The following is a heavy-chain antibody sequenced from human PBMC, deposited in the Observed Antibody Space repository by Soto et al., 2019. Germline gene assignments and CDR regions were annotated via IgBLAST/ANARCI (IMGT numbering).Heavy chain of an antibody. V-gene: IGHV3-30*18. CDR1: GLTFSQCG. CDR3: AKDYHDFGHDALDI. CDR2: ISYDGDDE. Sequence: GGSLRLSCVASGLTFSQCGMQWARQAPGKGLEWVAVISYDGDDEAYADSVKGRFTISRDNSNNTLFLQMSSLRPEDTALYYCAKDYHDFGHDALDIWGRGTMVTVSS. D-gene: IGHD1-1*01. J-gene: IGHJ3*02.